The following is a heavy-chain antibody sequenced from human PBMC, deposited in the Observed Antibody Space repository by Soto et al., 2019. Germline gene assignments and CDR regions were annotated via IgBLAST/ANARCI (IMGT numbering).Heavy chain of an antibody. CDR2: INPSGGST. Sequence: ASVKVSCKASGYTFTSYYMHWVRQAPGQGLELMGIINPSGGSTSYAQKFQGRVAMTRDTSTSTVYMELSSLRSEDTAVYYCARVHCSGGSCYSIDYWGQGTLVTVSS. V-gene: IGHV1-46*03. CDR3: ARVHCSGGSCYSIDY. J-gene: IGHJ4*02. CDR1: GYTFTSYY. D-gene: IGHD2-15*01.